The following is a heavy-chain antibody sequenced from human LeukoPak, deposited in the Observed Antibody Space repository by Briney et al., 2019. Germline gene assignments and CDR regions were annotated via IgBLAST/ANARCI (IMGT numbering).Heavy chain of an antibody. CDR3: ARVPPCGSDWSKGVFDY. V-gene: IGHV4-38-2*02. J-gene: IGHJ4*02. Sequence: SETLSLTFTVSGYSINNGFYWGCISQPPGNWLEWIGSIYHSERTHYNPSLKSRVNISVDTSKNQFSLRLSSVTPADTAVYYCARVPPCGSDWSKGVFDYWGQGTLVTVSS. CDR1: GYSINNGFY. D-gene: IGHD2-21*02. CDR2: IYHSERT.